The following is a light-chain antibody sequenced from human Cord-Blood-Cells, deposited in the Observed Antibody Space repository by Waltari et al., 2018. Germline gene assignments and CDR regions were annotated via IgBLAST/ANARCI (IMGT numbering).Light chain of an antibody. CDR2: DVS. CDR1: SSDVGGYNY. J-gene: IGLJ1*01. V-gene: IGLV2-14*03. Sequence: QSALTQPASVSGSPGQSITISCPGTSSDVGGYNYVSCYQQHPGKAPKLMIYDVSNRPSGVSNRFSGSKSGNTASLTISGLQAEDEADYYCSSYTSSSTNYVFGTGTKVTVL. CDR3: SSYTSSSTNYV.